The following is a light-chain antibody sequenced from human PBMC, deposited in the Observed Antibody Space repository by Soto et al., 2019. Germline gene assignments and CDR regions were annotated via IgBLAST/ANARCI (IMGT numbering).Light chain of an antibody. CDR2: DAS. V-gene: IGKV1-5*01. J-gene: IGKJ1*01. CDR1: QTIHTF. CDR3: QHYNSYSEA. Sequence: GDRVTITCRASQTIHTFLAWYQQKAGKAPKLLIYDASNLETGVPSRFSGSGSGTEFTLTVSALQPDDFATYYCQHYNSYSEAFGQGTKVDIK.